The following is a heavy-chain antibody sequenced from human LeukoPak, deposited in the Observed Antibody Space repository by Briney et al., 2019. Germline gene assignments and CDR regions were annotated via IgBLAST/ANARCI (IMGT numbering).Heavy chain of an antibody. Sequence: QAGGSLKLSCAASGFTFSSYGMHWVRQAPGKGLEWVAFIRYDGSNKYYADSVKGRFTISRDNSKNTLYLQMNSLRAEDTAVYFCAKDLGSTFYYYDSSGYYPFDYWGQGTLVTVSS. J-gene: IGHJ4*02. V-gene: IGHV3-30*02. CDR1: GFTFSSYG. CDR2: IRYDGSNK. D-gene: IGHD3-22*01. CDR3: AKDLGSTFYYYDSSGYYPFDY.